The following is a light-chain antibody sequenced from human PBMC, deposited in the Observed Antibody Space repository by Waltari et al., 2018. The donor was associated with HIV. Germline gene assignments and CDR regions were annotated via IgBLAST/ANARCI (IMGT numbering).Light chain of an antibody. CDR3: SSYTSSSTRVV. J-gene: IGLJ2*01. CDR2: DAS. CDR1: RSDAGGYNY. V-gene: IGLV2-14*01. Sequence: QSALTQPASVSGSPGQSITISCTGTRSDAGGYNYVSWYQQHPGKAPKLMIYDASKRPSVVSKRFAGSKSGNAASLTISGLQAEDEADYCCSSYTSSSTRVVFGGGTKLTVL.